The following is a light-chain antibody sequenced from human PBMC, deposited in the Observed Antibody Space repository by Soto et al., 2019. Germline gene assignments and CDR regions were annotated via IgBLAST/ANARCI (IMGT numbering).Light chain of an antibody. V-gene: IGKV3-15*01. CDR1: QSVSNS. CDR2: DAS. CDR3: QQYKKWPRT. J-gene: IGKJ1*01. Sequence: EVVLTQSPATLSLSPWEGATLSCRASQSVSNSLAWYQQKPGQGPRLLIYDASTRATGIPARFSGSGSGTEFTLTISSLQSEDFAVYYCQQYKKWPRTFGHGTKVDIK.